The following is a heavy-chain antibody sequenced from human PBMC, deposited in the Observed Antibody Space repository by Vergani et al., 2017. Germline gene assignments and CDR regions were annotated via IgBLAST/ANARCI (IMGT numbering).Heavy chain of an antibody. Sequence: QVQLVESGGGLVKPGGSLRLSCAASGFTFSSYGMHWVRQAPGNGLEWVAVISYDGSNKYYADSVKGRFTISRDNSKNTLYLQMNSLRAEDTAVYYCAKRFLEWSGADYWGQGTLVTVSS. CDR1: GFTFSSYG. J-gene: IGHJ4*02. V-gene: IGHV3-30*18. CDR2: ISYDGSNK. D-gene: IGHD3-3*01. CDR3: AKRFLEWSGADY.